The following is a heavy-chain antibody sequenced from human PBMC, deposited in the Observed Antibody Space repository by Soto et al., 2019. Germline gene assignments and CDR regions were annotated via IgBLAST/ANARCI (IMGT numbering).Heavy chain of an antibody. CDR1: GYTFTSYD. D-gene: IGHD2-8*01. J-gene: IGHJ6*02. CDR3: ARGMSVLMVYAVYYYYYGMEV. Sequence: AASVKVSCKASGYTFTSYDINWVRQATGQGLEWMGCMNPNSGNTGYAQKFQGRVIMTRNTSISTAYMELRSLRSEATAVSYCARGMSVLMVYAVYYYYYGMEVWGQGTTVTVS. CDR2: MNPNSGNT. V-gene: IGHV1-8*01.